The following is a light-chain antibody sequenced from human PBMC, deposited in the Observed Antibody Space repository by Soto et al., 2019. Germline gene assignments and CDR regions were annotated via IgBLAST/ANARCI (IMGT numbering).Light chain of an antibody. CDR3: AVWDDSLNGWV. Sequence: QSVLTQPPSASGTPGQRVTISCSGSSSNIGSHVVYWYQQLPGTAPKLLIYNNNQRPAGVPDRFSGSKSGTSASLAISGLQSEYEADYYCAVWDDSLNGWVLGGGTKLTVL. CDR1: SSNIGSHV. V-gene: IGLV1-44*01. J-gene: IGLJ3*02. CDR2: NNN.